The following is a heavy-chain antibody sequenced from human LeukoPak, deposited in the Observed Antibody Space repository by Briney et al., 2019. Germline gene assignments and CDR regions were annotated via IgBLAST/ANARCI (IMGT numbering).Heavy chain of an antibody. Sequence: GSSLKLSCEASGFTFSSYAMHWVRQAPGKGLEWVAVISYDGSNKYYADSVKGRFTISRDNSKNTQYLQMTSLRAEDTAVYYCARDGSRGDGYNLSYYYYYGMDVWGQGTTVTVSS. D-gene: IGHD5-24*01. J-gene: IGHJ6*02. CDR3: ARDGSRGDGYNLSYYYYYGMDV. CDR2: ISYDGSNK. V-gene: IGHV3-30-3*01. CDR1: GFTFSSYA.